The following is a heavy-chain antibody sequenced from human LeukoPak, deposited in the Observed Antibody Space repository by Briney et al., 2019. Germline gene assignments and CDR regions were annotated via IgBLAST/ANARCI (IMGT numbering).Heavy chain of an antibody. CDR1: GFPFSRYG. J-gene: IGHJ5*02. CDR2: IAHDGKIK. V-gene: IGHV3-30*18. CDR3: AKDLRALWFGDALDS. Sequence: PGRSLRLSCAASGFPFSRYGLHWVRQAPGKGLEWVAVIAHDGKIKHYADFVKGRFSISRDTSRNTVYLQMNSLRAEDTAVYYCAKDLRALWFGDALDSWGRGTLVTVSS. D-gene: IGHD3-10*01.